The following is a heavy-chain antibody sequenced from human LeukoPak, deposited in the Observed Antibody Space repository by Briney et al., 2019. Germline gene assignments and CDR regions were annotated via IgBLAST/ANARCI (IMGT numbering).Heavy chain of an antibody. CDR1: GDTFTNFA. V-gene: IGHV1-18*04. Sequence: ASLRVSCEASGDTFTNFAISRVRQAPGQGLEWMGWISAYNGNTNYAQRVQGRVTMTTDTSTSTAYMELRSLRSDDTAVYYCARFEDGGSWPWPGLDSWGQGTLVTVSS. J-gene: IGHJ4*02. CDR3: ARFEDGGSWPWPGLDS. D-gene: IGHD6-13*01. CDR2: ISAYNGNT.